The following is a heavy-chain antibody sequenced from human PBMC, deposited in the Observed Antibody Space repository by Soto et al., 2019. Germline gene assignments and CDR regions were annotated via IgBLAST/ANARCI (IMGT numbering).Heavy chain of an antibody. CDR2: IIPMFGTA. CDR3: ASPQSGTPVGYYYGMDV. CDR1: GGTFSSST. D-gene: IGHD6-25*01. Sequence: ASVKVSCKASGGTFSSSTIIWVRQAPGQGLEWVGGIIPMFGTANYAVKVEDRVTITADESSRTVYMELRRLRSYDTAVYYCASPQSGTPVGYYYGMDVWGQGTTVTVSS. J-gene: IGHJ6*02. V-gene: IGHV1-69*13.